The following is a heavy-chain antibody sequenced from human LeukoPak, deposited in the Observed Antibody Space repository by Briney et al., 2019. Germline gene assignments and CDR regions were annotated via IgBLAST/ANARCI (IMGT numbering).Heavy chain of an antibody. J-gene: IGHJ4*02. Sequence: SETLSLTCAVYGGSFSGYYWSWIRQPPGKGLEWIGEINHSGSTNYNPSLKSRVTISVDTSKNQFSLKLSSVTAADTAVYYCARVNYGDFTPIDYRGQGTLVTVSS. V-gene: IGHV4-34*01. CDR1: GGSFSGYY. CDR3: ARVNYGDFTPIDY. CDR2: INHSGST. D-gene: IGHD4-17*01.